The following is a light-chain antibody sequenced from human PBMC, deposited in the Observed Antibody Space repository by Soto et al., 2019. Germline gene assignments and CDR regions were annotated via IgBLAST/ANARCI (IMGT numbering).Light chain of an antibody. CDR1: QSISSY. CDR2: AAS. Sequence: DIQMTQSPSSLSASVGDRATITCRARQSISSYLNWYQQKPGKAPKFLIFAASSLQSWVPSRSSGSGSGTDFTLTISSLQPEDFATYYCQQSYSTPQTFGQGTKVDI. CDR3: QQSYSTPQT. V-gene: IGKV1-39*01. J-gene: IGKJ1*01.